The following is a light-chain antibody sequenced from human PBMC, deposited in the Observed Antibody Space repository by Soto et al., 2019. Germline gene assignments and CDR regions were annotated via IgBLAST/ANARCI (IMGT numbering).Light chain of an antibody. CDR2: DAS. Sequence: DIQMTQSPSTLSASLGDRVTITCRASQTVNAWLAWYQHKPGKAPKPLIYDASILESGVPARFSGSGSGTEFILTISSLQPDDVGTYYYQQYNTHSGTFGQGTKVEMK. V-gene: IGKV1-5*01. J-gene: IGKJ1*01. CDR1: QTVNAW. CDR3: QQYNTHSGT.